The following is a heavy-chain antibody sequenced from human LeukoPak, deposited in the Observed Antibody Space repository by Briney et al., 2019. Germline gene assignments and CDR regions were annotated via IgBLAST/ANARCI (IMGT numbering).Heavy chain of an antibody. D-gene: IGHD6-13*01. V-gene: IGHV3-23*01. CDR1: GFTFSSYA. CDR2: ISATGGST. CDR3: ARRGQVSSTWNGDY. Sequence: GGSLRLSCAASGFTFSSYAMNWVRQGPGKGLEWVSTISATGGSTYYGDSVKGRFTISRDNSKNTLYLQMNSLRAEDTALYYCARRGQVSSTWNGDYWGQGTLVTVSS. J-gene: IGHJ4*02.